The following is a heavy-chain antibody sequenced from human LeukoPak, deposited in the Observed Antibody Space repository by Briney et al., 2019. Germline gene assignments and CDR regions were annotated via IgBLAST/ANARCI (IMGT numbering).Heavy chain of an antibody. CDR1: GGSFSGYY. CDR2: TNHSGST. V-gene: IGHV4-34*01. CDR3: ATRGYDFWSGYYLEYYFDY. D-gene: IGHD3-3*01. J-gene: IGHJ4*02. Sequence: PSETLSLTCAVYGGSFSGYYWSWIRQPPGKGLEWIGETNHSGSTNYNPSLKSRVTISVDTSKNQFSLKLSSVTAADTAVYYCATRGYDFWSGYYLEYYFDYWGQGTLVTVSS.